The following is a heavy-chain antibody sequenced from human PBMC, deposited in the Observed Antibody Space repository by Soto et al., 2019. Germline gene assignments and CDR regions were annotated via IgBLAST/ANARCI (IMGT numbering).Heavy chain of an antibody. D-gene: IGHD2-15*01. J-gene: IGHJ4*02. CDR3: ARGVRYCSGGSCYGED. V-gene: IGHV4-34*01. Sequence: QVQLQQWGAGLLKPSETLSLTCAVYGGSFSGYYWSWIRQPPGKGLEWIGEINHSGSTNYNPSLKSRVTISVDTSKNQFSLKLSSVTAADTAVYYCARGVRYCSGGSCYGEDWGQGTLVTVSS. CDR2: INHSGST. CDR1: GGSFSGYY.